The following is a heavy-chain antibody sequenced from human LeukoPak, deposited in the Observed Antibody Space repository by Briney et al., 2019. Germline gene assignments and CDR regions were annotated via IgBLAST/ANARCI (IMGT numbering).Heavy chain of an antibody. CDR1: GFTFSSYS. CDR2: ISSSSSTI. D-gene: IGHD4-17*01. V-gene: IGHV3-48*01. CDR3: ARDQDYGDYSGYFDL. Sequence: PGGSLRLSCAASGFTFSSYSMNWVRQAPGKGLEWVSYISSSSSTIYYADSVKGRFTISRDNAKNSLYLQMNCLRAEDTAMYYCARDQDYGDYSGYFDLWGRGTLVTVSS. J-gene: IGHJ2*01.